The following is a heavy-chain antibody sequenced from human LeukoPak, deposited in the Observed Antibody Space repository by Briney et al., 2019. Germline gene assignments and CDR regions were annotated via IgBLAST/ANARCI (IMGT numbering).Heavy chain of an antibody. CDR1: GGSISSYY. V-gene: IGHV4-59*01. J-gene: IGHJ5*02. D-gene: IGHD1-26*01. CDR3: ARVEVGATTESFDP. Sequence: SETLSLTCTVPGGSISSYYWRWIRQPPGKGLEWIGYIYYSGSTNYNPSLKSRVTISVDTSKNQFSLKLSSVTAADTAVYYCARVEVGATTESFDPWGQGTLVTVSS. CDR2: IYYSGST.